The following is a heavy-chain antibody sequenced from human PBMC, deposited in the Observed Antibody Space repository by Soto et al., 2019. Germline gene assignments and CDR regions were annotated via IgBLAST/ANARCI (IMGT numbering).Heavy chain of an antibody. D-gene: IGHD1-26*01. J-gene: IGHJ4*02. Sequence: LRLSCAASGFTFSTFAMNWVRQAPGKGLEWVSGITGGSGFTFYADSMKGRFTISRDDSENTLFLQMSSLRAEDTAKYYCAKSGPTNYFDFWGQGTLVTVSS. CDR2: ITGGSGFT. V-gene: IGHV3-23*01. CDR1: GFTFSTFA. CDR3: AKSGPTNYFDF.